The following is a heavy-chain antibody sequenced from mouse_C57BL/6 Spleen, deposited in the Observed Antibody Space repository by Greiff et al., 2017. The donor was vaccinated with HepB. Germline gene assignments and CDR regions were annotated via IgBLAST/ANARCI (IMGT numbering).Heavy chain of an antibody. V-gene: IGHV10-1*01. CDR2: IRSKSNNYAT. D-gene: IGHD2-5*01. CDR3: VRQGYSNYAFDY. J-gene: IGHJ2*01. CDR1: GFSFNTYA. Sequence: EVHLVESGGGLVQPKGSLKLSCAASGFSFNTYAMNWVRQAPGKGLEWVARIRSKSNNYATYYADSVKDRFTISRDDSESMLYLQMNNLKTEDTAMYYCVRQGYSNYAFDYWGQGTTLTVSS.